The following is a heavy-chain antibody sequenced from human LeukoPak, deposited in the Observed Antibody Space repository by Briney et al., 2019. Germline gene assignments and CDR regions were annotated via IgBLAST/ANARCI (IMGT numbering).Heavy chain of an antibody. CDR3: ARDHPQVVVVAATPEDFDY. CDR1: GFAFSSYS. CDR2: ISSSSSYI. J-gene: IGHJ4*02. V-gene: IGHV3-21*01. D-gene: IGHD2-15*01. Sequence: GGSLRLSCAASGFAFSSYSMNWVRQAPGKGLEWVSSISSSSSYIYYADSVKGRFTISRDNAKNSLYLQMNSLRAEDTAVYYCARDHPQVVVVAATPEDFDYWGQGTLVTVSS.